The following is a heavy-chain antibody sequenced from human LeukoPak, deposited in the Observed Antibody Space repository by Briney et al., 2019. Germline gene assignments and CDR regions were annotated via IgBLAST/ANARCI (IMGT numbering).Heavy chain of an antibody. Sequence: PGGSLRLSCAASGFTFNNYWLHWVRQAPGKGLVWVSRINTDGSRASYADSVKGRFTISRDNAKNTLYLQMNSLRAEETAVYYCARERSGMDFWGQGTTVTVSS. V-gene: IGHV3-74*01. CDR1: GFTFNNYW. CDR2: INTDGSRA. J-gene: IGHJ6*02. CDR3: ARERSGMDF.